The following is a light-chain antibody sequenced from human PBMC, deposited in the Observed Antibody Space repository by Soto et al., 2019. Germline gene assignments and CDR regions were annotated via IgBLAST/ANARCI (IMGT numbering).Light chain of an antibody. CDR3: QQYDRSPIT. Sequence: EIVLKHSPSTLSLSPGERATIYCRARKSISSNRLAWFQEKPGQAPSLLIYGVSSWATGLPDRFSGSGSGTDFTLTISRLEPEDFGVYYCQQYDRSPITFGAGTKVDIK. V-gene: IGKV3-20*01. CDR2: GVS. CDR1: KSISSNR. J-gene: IGKJ3*01.